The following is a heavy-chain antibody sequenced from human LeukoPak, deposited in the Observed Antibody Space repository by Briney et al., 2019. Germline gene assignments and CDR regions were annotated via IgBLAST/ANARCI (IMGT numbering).Heavy chain of an antibody. CDR1: GYTFTSYG. CDR2: INPNSGGT. J-gene: IGHJ4*02. CDR3: ARGPDYDILTGLGY. Sequence: ASVKVSCKASGYTFTSYGISWVRQAPGQGLEWMGWINPNSGGTNYAQKFQGRVTMTRDTSISTAYMELSRLRSDDTAVYYCARGPDYDILTGLGYWGQGTLVTVSS. V-gene: IGHV1-2*02. D-gene: IGHD3-9*01.